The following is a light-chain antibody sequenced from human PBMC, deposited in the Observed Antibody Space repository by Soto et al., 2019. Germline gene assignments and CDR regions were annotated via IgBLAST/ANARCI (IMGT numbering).Light chain of an antibody. CDR2: YDS. CDR3: QVWDISSGHVV. CDR1: NMGSKS. Sequence: SYELTQPPSVSVAPGKTASVACGGSNMGSKSVHWYQKKSGQAPVLVMYYDSDRPSEIPERFSGSNSGNTATLTISRVEAGDEADYYCQVWDISSGHVVFGGGTKLTFL. V-gene: IGLV3-21*01. J-gene: IGLJ3*02.